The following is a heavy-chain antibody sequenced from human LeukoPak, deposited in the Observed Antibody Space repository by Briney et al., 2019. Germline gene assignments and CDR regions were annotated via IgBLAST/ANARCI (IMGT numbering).Heavy chain of an antibody. V-gene: IGHV3-21*01. Sequence: PGGSLRLSCAASGFTFSSYSMNWVRQAPREGLEWVSPISSSRGYTYYADSVKGRFTISRDNAKNSLYLKLNSLRAEDTAVYYCARDLVGVGVPAAKVLVYCGQGTLVTVSS. CDR3: ARDLVGVGVPAAKVLVY. J-gene: IGHJ4*02. CDR2: ISSSRGYT. CDR1: GFTFSSYS. D-gene: IGHD2-2*01.